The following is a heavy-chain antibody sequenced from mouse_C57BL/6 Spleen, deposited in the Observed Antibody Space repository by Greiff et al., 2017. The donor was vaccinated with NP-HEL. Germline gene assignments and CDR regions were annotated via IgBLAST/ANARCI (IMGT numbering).Heavy chain of an antibody. Sequence: EVQLQQSGPELVKPGASVKISCKASGYTFTDYYMNWVKQSHGKSLEWIGDINPNNGGTSYNQKFKGKATLTVDKSSSTAYMELRSLTSEDSAVYYCARGRELRLHYAMDYWGQGTSVTVSS. V-gene: IGHV1-26*01. J-gene: IGHJ4*01. CDR1: GYTFTDYY. D-gene: IGHD3-2*02. CDR2: INPNNGGT. CDR3: ARGRELRLHYAMDY.